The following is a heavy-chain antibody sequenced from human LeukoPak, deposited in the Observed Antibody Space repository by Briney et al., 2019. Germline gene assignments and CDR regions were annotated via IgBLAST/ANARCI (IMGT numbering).Heavy chain of an antibody. Sequence: GASVKVSCKASGYTFTGYYMHWVRQAPGQGREWMGWINPNSGCTNYAQKFQGRVTMTRDTSISTAYMELSRLRSDDTAVYYCARDRSAGSGSYYDFDYWGQGTLVTVSS. V-gene: IGHV1-2*02. D-gene: IGHD1-26*01. J-gene: IGHJ4*02. CDR3: ARDRSAGSGSYYDFDY. CDR1: GYTFTGYY. CDR2: INPNSGCT.